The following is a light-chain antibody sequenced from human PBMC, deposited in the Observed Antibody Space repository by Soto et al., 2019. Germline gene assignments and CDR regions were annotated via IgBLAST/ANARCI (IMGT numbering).Light chain of an antibody. J-gene: IGKJ1*01. V-gene: IGKV1-5*03. CDR1: QSISGW. CDR3: QQYNSYPWT. CDR2: KAS. Sequence: DIQMTQSPSTLSASVGDRVTITCRASQSISGWLAWYQQKPGIAPKLLICKASSLESGVPSRFSGSGSGTEFTLTISSLQPDDFATHACQQYNSYPWTFGQGTKVEI.